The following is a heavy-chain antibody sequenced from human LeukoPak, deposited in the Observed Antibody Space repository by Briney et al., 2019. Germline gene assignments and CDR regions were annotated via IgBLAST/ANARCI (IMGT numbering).Heavy chain of an antibody. Sequence: SETLSLTCTVSGGSISSSSYYWGWIRQPPGKGLEWIGSIYHSGSTYYNPSLKSRVTISVDTSKNQFSLKLSSVTAADTAVYYCARVGDFSEAFDIWGQGTMVTVSS. CDR1: GGSISSSSYY. CDR2: IYHSGST. J-gene: IGHJ3*02. V-gene: IGHV4-39*07. CDR3: ARVGDFSEAFDI. D-gene: IGHD3-10*01.